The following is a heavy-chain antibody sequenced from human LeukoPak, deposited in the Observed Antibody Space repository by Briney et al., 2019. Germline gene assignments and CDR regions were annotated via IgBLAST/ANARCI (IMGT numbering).Heavy chain of an antibody. D-gene: IGHD6-6*01. CDR3: ARVLSQLVLVVDV. Sequence: SETLSLTCTVSGGSISSYYWSWIRQPPGKGLEWIGYIYYSGSTNYNPSLKSRVTISVDTSKNQFSLKLSSVTAADTAVYYCARVLSQLVLVVDVWGKGTTVTVSS. CDR2: IYYSGST. CDR1: GGSISSYY. J-gene: IGHJ6*04. V-gene: IGHV4-59*01.